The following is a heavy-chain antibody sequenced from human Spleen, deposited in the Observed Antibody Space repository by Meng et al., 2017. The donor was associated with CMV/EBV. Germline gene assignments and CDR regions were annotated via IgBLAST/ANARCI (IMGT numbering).Heavy chain of an antibody. CDR1: GDSISGSRYY. Sequence: GGSLRLSCDVSGDSISGSRYYWGWIRQAPGKGLVWVSRINSDGSSTSYADSVKGRFTISRDNAKNTLYLQMNSLRAEDTAVYYCARDQGTGSGSYWLVHYYYGMDVWGQGTTVTVSS. CDR3: ARDQGTGSGSYWLVHYYYGMDV. V-gene: IGHV3-74*01. J-gene: IGHJ6*02. CDR2: INSDGSST. D-gene: IGHD3-10*01.